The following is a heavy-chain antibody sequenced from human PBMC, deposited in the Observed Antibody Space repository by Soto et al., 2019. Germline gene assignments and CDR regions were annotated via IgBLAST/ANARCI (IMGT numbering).Heavy chain of an antibody. CDR1: GYSFAGYW. V-gene: IGHV5-10-1*01. Sequence: PGEALKLSCKGSGYSFAGYWITWVRQKPGKGLEWMGRIDPSDSQTYYSPSFRGHVTISVTKSITTVFLQWSSLRASDTAMYYCARTGGTDLRIPYSYVDYWGQGTLVTVSS. CDR3: ARTGGTDLRIPYSYVDY. CDR2: IDPSDSQT. J-gene: IGHJ4*02. D-gene: IGHD5-18*01.